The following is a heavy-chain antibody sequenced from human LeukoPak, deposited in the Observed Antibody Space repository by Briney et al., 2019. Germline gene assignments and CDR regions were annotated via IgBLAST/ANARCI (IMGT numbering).Heavy chain of an antibody. Sequence: GASVKVSCKASGYTFTGYYMHWVRQAPGQGLEWMGWINPNSGGTNYAQKFQGWVTMTRDTSISTAYMELSRLRSDDTAVYYCARDRRGSGFEADYWGQGTLVTVSS. J-gene: IGHJ4*02. D-gene: IGHD3-10*01. CDR2: INPNSGGT. V-gene: IGHV1-2*04. CDR3: ARDRRGSGFEADY. CDR1: GYTFTGYY.